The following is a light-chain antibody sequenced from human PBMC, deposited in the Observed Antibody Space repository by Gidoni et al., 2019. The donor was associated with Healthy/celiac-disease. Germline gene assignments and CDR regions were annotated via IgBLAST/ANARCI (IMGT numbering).Light chain of an antibody. Sequence: DIQMTHSPSSLSASVGDRVTITCRASQSISSYLNWYQQKPGKAPKLLIYAASSLQSGVPSRFSGSGSGTDFTLTISSLQPEDFATYYCQQSYSTPYWTFGQGTKVEIK. CDR2: AAS. CDR3: QQSYSTPYWT. J-gene: IGKJ1*01. CDR1: QSISSY. V-gene: IGKV1-39*01.